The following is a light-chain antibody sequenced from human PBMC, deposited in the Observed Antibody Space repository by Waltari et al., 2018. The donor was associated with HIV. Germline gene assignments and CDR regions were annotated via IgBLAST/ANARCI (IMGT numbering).Light chain of an antibody. Sequence: EIVLTQSPGTLSLSTGERATLSFGASQSLRSTDLGWHQQRPGQAPRLLIYGTSNRATGIPDRFVGTGSGTNFTLTITRLEPEDFAIYYCQQYAGAPRTFGQGTRLEIK. V-gene: IGKV3-20*01. CDR3: QQYAGAPRT. CDR1: QSLRSTD. CDR2: GTS. J-gene: IGKJ5*01.